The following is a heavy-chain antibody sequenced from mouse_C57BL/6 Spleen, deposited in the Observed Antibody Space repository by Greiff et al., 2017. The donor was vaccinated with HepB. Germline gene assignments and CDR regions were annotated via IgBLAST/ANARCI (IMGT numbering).Heavy chain of an antibody. CDR3: ARQADRGNSVYFDD. J-gene: IGHJ2*01. CDR2: INPNNGGT. D-gene: IGHD2-1*01. Sequence: EVQLQQSGPELVKPGASVKISCKASGYTFTDYYMNWVKQSHGKSLEWIGDINPNNGGTSYNQKFKGKATLTVDKSSSTAYMELRSLTSEDSAVYYCARQADRGNSVYFDDWGQGTTLTVSS. CDR1: GYTFTDYY. V-gene: IGHV1-26*01.